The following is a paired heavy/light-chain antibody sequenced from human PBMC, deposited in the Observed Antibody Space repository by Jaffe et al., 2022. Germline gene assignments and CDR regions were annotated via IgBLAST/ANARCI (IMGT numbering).Heavy chain of an antibody. J-gene: IGHJ3*02. Sequence: QLQLQLSGPGLVKPSETLSLTCSVSGGSISSTTYYWGWIRQPPGKGLEWIGSIYYSGSTYYCPSLKSRVTIFLDTPLNHFSLNLRSVTAADTAVYYCARGGPLTGVLDAFDIWGQGTMVTVSS. CDR1: GGSISSTTYY. CDR3: ARGGPLTGVLDAFDI. V-gene: IGHV4-39*02. CDR2: IYYSGST. D-gene: IGHD3-3*01.
Light chain of an antibody. CDR2: GVS. J-gene: IGLJ2*01. V-gene: IGLV2-14*03. CDR1: SSDVGGYNY. CDR3: TSYTRISSVV. Sequence: QSALTQPASVSGSPGQSITISCTGTSSDVGGYNYVSWYQQHPGKAPKLMIYGVSNRPSGVSNRFSGSKSGNTASLTISGLQAEDEADYYCTSYTRISSVVFGGGTKLTVL.